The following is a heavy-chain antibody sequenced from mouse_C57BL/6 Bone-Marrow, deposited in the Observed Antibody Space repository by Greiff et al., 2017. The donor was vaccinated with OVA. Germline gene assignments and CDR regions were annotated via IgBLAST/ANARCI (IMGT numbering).Heavy chain of an antibody. Sequence: VQLQQSGPELVKPGASVKISCKASGYTFTDYYMNWVKQSHGKSLEWIGDINPINGGTSSNQKFKGKATLTVEKSSSTAYMELRILTSEDSAVYYCARYYYGSKDYAMDYWGQGTSVTVSS. D-gene: IGHD1-1*01. CDR2: INPINGGT. CDR3: ARYYYGSKDYAMDY. V-gene: IGHV1-26*01. CDR1: GYTFTDYY. J-gene: IGHJ4*01.